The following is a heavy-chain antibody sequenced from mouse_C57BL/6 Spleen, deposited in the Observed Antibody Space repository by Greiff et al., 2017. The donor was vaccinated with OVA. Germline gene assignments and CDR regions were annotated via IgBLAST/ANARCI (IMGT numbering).Heavy chain of an antibody. D-gene: IGHD1-1*01. CDR1: GYTFTSYW. CDR3: ARSRYGSSPDY. V-gene: IGHV1-50*01. CDR2: IDPSDSYT. Sequence: QVQLQQPGAELVKPGASVKLSCKASGYTFTSYWMQWVKQRPGQGLEWIGEIDPSDSYTNYNQKFKGKATLTVDTSSSTAYMQLSSLTSEDSAVYYCARSRYGSSPDYWGKGTTLTVSS. J-gene: IGHJ2*01.